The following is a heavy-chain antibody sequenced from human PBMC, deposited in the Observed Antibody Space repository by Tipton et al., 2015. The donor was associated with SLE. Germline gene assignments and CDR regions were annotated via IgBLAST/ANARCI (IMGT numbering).Heavy chain of an antibody. D-gene: IGHD2-15*01. J-gene: IGHJ4*02. Sequence: SLRLSCAASGFTFSSYWMSWVRQAPGKGLEWVANIKQDGSGKYYVDSVKGRFTISRDNAKNSLYLQMNGLRAEDTAVYYCANLLVPVSVVLVAATRGWGQGTLVTVSS. CDR3: ANLLVPVSVVLVAATRG. CDR2: IKQDGSGK. CDR1: GFTFSSYW. V-gene: IGHV3-7*03.